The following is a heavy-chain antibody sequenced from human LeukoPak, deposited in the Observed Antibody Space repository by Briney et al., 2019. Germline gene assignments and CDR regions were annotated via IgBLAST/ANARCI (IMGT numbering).Heavy chain of an antibody. D-gene: IGHD2-2*01. J-gene: IGHJ4*02. CDR3: ARDGPYCSSTSCYGTFDY. CDR2: ISSSSSYI. V-gene: IGHV3-21*01. CDR1: GFTFSSYS. Sequence: GGSLRLSCAAPGFTFSSYSMNWVRQAPGKGLKWVSSISSSSSYIYYADSVKGRFTISRDNAKNSLYLQMNSLRAEDTAVYYCARDGPYCSSTSCYGTFDYWGQGTLVTVSS.